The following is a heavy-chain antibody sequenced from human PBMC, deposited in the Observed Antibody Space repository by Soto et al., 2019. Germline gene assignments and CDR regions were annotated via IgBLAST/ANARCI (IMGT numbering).Heavy chain of an antibody. D-gene: IGHD4-17*01. CDR3: AKSGPDNGDYGNYYFDY. Sequence: PSATMSLTCTAGGGSNSCSYRIWLRHPTGKGLEWIGYIYYSGSTNYNPALKSRVTISVDTSKNQFSLKLSSVTAADTAVYYCAKSGPDNGDYGNYYFDYWGQGTLVTVS. V-gene: IGHV4-59*08. CDR1: GGSNSCSY. CDR2: IYYSGST. J-gene: IGHJ4*02.